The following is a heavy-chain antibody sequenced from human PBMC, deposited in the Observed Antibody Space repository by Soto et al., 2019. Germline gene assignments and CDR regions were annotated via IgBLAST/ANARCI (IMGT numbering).Heavy chain of an antibody. CDR3: ATYRPGSSGANWCDP. CDR1: GGTFSKYG. J-gene: IGHJ5*02. CDR2: ITPMLGTS. D-gene: IGHD6-19*01. V-gene: IGHV1-69*01. Sequence: HLVQSGAEVKKPGSSVTVSCQAFGGTFSKYGVSWVRQAPGQGLQWMGGITPMLGTSTITQRFHDRVTLTADEFTTVAYMELNRLTSEDTAIYYCATYRPGSSGANWCDPWGQGTLVTVSP.